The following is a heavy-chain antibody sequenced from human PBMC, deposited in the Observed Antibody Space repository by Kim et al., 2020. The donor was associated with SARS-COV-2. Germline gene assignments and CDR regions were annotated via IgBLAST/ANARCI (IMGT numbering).Heavy chain of an antibody. J-gene: IGHJ4*02. CDR2: INHSGST. D-gene: IGHD3-22*01. Sequence: SETLSLTCAVYGGSFSGYYWSWIRQPPGKGLEWIGEINHSGSTNYNPSLKSRVTISVDTSKNQFSLKLSSVTAADTAVYYCARGLRSRKNSSGYYLDYWGQGTLVTVSS. V-gene: IGHV4-34*01. CDR3: ARGLRSRKNSSGYYLDY. CDR1: GGSFSGYY.